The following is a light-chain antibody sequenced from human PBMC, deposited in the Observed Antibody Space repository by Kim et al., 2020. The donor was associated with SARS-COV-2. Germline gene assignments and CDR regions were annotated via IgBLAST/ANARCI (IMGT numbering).Light chain of an antibody. Sequence: PGGTVTLPCASSTGAGTSGSSQIWFQQKPGQAPRPWIYSISDKHAWTPARFSGSLLGGKAALTLSGVQPEDEADYYCLLYCGGARVFGGGTKLTVL. CDR1: TGAGTSGSS. CDR2: SIS. V-gene: IGLV7-43*01. J-gene: IGLJ3*02. CDR3: LLYCGGARV.